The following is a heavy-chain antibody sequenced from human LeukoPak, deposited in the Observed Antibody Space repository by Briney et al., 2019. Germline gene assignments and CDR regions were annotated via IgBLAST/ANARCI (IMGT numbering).Heavy chain of an antibody. V-gene: IGHV5-51*01. Sequence: GESLKISCKGSGYSFTSYWFGWGRQMPGKGLEWLGIIYPGDADTRYSPSFQGRVTISADSSISTAYLQWSSLKATDTAMYYCARPGSGTIGIDYWGQGPLVTVSA. CDR1: GYSFTSYW. CDR3: ARPGSGTIGIDY. J-gene: IGHJ4*02. D-gene: IGHD3-10*01. CDR2: IYPGDADT.